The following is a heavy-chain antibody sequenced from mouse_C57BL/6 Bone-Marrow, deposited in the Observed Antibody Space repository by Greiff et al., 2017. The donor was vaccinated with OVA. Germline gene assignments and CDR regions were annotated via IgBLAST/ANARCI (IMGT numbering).Heavy chain of an antibody. Sequence: VQLQQPGAELVMPGASVKLSCKASGYTFTSYWMHWVKQRPGQGLEWIGEIDPSDSYTNYNQKFKGKSTLTVDKYSSTAYMQLSSLTSEDSAVYYCARTVYYYGSSYFFYAMDYWGQGTSVTVSS. J-gene: IGHJ4*01. CDR2: IDPSDSYT. CDR1: GYTFTSYW. V-gene: IGHV1-69*01. D-gene: IGHD1-1*01. CDR3: ARTVYYYGSSYFFYAMDY.